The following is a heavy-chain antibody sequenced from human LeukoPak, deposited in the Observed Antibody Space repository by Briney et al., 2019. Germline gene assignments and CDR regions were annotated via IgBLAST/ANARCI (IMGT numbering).Heavy chain of an antibody. V-gene: IGHV3-48*03. J-gene: IGHJ6*04. CDR3: AELGITMIGGV. Sequence: GGSLRLSCTAPGFTFSSYEMNWVRQAPGKGLEWVSYISSSGSSIYYADSVKGRFTISRDNAKNSLYLQMNSLRAEDTAVYYCAELGITMIGGVWGKGTTVTISS. CDR2: ISSSGSSI. CDR1: GFTFSSYE. D-gene: IGHD3-10*02.